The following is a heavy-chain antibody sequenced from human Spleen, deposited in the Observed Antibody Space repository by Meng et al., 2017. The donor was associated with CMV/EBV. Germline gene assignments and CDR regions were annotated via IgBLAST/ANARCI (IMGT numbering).Heavy chain of an antibody. CDR1: GFSFRSYW. CDR3: ARDDGSYGSLNGMDV. J-gene: IGHJ6*02. D-gene: IGHD3-16*01. CDR2: INSDGSGT. Sequence: GGSLRLSCAASGFSFRSYWMHWVRQAPGKGLVWVSRINSDGSGTSSADSVKGRFTISRDNAKNTVYLQMNNLRAEGTAVYYCARDDGSYGSLNGMDVWGQGTTVTVSS. V-gene: IGHV3-74*01.